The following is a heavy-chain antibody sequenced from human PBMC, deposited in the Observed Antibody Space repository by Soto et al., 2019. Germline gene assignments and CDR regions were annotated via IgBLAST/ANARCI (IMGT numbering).Heavy chain of an antibody. D-gene: IGHD2-15*01. Sequence: ASVKVSCEASGGTFSSYTISWVRQAPGQGLEWMGRIIPILGIANYAQKFQGRVTITADKSTSTAYMELSSLRSEDTAVYYCARDCSGGSCYSRAPFDYWGQGTLVTVSS. CDR1: GGTFSSYT. CDR3: ARDCSGGSCYSRAPFDY. V-gene: IGHV1-69*04. J-gene: IGHJ4*02. CDR2: IIPILGIA.